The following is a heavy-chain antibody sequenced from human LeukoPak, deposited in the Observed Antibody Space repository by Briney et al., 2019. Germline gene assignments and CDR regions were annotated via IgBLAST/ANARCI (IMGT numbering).Heavy chain of an antibody. CDR1: GFTFSRYE. V-gene: IGHV3-48*03. D-gene: IGHD3-10*01. CDR3: ARVQVVRGVRTNFDY. CDR2: ISSGGGNI. Sequence: GGSLRLSCAASGFTFSRYEMIWVRQAPGKGLEWVSYISSGGGNIYYADSVKGRFTISRDSAKSLLYLQMNSLRAEDTAVYYCARVQVVRGVRTNFDYWGQGTLVTVSS. J-gene: IGHJ4*02.